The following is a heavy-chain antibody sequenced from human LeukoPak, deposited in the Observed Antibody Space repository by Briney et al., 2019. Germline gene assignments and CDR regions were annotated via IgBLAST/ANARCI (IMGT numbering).Heavy chain of an antibody. V-gene: IGHV3-23*01. J-gene: IGHJ4*02. D-gene: IGHD1-14*01. CDR2: IGSRT. CDR3: AKASTVLKPIDS. CDR1: GFTFSTYA. Sequence: GGSLRLSCAASGFTFSTYAMNWVRQDPGKGLEWVSAIGSRTYYSDSVKGRFTTSRDNSKNTLYLQMNSMRAGDTAIYYCAKASTVLKPIDSWGQGTLVTVSS.